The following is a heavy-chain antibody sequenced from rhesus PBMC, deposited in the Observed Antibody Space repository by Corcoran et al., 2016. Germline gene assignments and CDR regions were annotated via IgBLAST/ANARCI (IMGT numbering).Heavy chain of an antibody. J-gene: IGHJ3*01. CDR1: GGSISDDSY. Sequence: QVQLQESGPGLVKSSATLSLTGAVSGGSISDDSYCSWISQPPGKGLEWIGYIYGSGGGTNYNPSLKNRVTISKDTSKNQFSLKLSSVTAADTAVYYCARGGRTDAFDFWGQGLRVTVSS. V-gene: IGHV4-106*01. CDR3: ARGGRTDAFDF. D-gene: IGHD6-25*01. CDR2: IYGSGGGT.